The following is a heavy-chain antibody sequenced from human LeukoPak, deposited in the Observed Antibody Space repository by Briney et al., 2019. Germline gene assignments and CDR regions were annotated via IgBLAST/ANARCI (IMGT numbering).Heavy chain of an antibody. CDR1: GFTVSNNY. Sequence: GGSLRLSCAASGFTVSNNYMSWVRQAPGKGLEWVSAISGSGGSTYYADSVKGRFTISRDNSKNTLYLQMNSLRAEDTAVYYCAKGLQLVYYWGQGTLVTVSS. CDR2: ISGSGGST. V-gene: IGHV3-23*01. J-gene: IGHJ4*02. D-gene: IGHD6-13*01. CDR3: AKGLQLVYY.